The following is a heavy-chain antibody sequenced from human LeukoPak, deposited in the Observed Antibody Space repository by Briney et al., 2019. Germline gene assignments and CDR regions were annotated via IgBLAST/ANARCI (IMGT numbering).Heavy chain of an antibody. V-gene: IGHV4-30-2*01. CDR3: ASGTTVTPSAY. CDR1: GGSISSGGYS. D-gene: IGHD4-17*01. Sequence: SETLSLTCAVSGGSISSGGYSWSWIRQPPGKGLEWIGYIYHSRSTYYNPSLKSRVTISVDRSKNQFSLKLSSVTAADTAVYYCASGTTVTPSAYWGQGTLVTVSS. CDR2: IYHSRST. J-gene: IGHJ4*02.